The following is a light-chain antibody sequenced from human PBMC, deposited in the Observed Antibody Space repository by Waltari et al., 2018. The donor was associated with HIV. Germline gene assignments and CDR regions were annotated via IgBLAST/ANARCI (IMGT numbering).Light chain of an antibody. J-gene: IGLJ3*02. CDR1: GSNIGAGYD. CDR2: GNI. V-gene: IGLV1-40*01. Sequence: QPVLTQPPSVSGAPGLGVTVSCTGSGSNIGAGYDVHWYQQLPGTAPKLLIYGNISRPSGVPDRFSASESGTSASLAITGLQPEDEADYYCQSYDSSLSAWVFGGGTKLTVL. CDR3: QSYDSSLSAWV.